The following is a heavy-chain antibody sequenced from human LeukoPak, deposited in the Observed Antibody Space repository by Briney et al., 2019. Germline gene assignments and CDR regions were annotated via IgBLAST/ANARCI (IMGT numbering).Heavy chain of an antibody. Sequence: AGGSLRLSCAASRFTFSSYAMSWVRQAPGKGLEWVSAISRGGDSTYYADSVKGRFTISRDNSKNTLYLQMNSLRAEDTAVYYCAKDHDSSGSSLGYWGQGTLVTVSS. D-gene: IGHD3-22*01. V-gene: IGHV3-23*01. J-gene: IGHJ4*02. CDR2: ISRGGDST. CDR1: RFTFSSYA. CDR3: AKDHDSSGSSLGY.